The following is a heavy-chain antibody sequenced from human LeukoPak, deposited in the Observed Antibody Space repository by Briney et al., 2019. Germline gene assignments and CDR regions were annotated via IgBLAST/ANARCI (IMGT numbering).Heavy chain of an antibody. D-gene: IGHD3-10*01. Sequence: ASVKVSCKASGYTFTSYGISWVRQAPGQGLEWMGWISAYNGNTNYAQKLQGRVTMTTDTTTSTAYMELRSLRSDDTAVYYCARVNYYGSGSYQVDYWGQGTLVTVSS. J-gene: IGHJ4*02. CDR2: ISAYNGNT. CDR1: GYTFTSYG. CDR3: ARVNYYGSGSYQVDY. V-gene: IGHV1-18*01.